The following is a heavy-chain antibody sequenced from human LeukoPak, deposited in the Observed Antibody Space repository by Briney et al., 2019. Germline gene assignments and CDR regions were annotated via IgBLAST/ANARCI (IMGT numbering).Heavy chain of an antibody. CDR3: ARTSSGWPYYYYGMDV. D-gene: IGHD6-19*01. J-gene: IGHJ6*02. CDR2: ISSSGSTI. Sequence: GGSLRLSCAASGFTFSSYGMNWVRQAPGKGLEWVSYISSSGSTIYYADSVKGRFTISRDNAKNSLYLQMNSLRAEDTAVYYCARTSSGWPYYYYGMDVWGQGTTVTVSS. V-gene: IGHV3-48*03. CDR1: GFTFSSYG.